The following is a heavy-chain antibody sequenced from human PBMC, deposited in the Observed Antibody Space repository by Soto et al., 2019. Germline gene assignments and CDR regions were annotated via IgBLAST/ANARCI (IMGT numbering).Heavy chain of an antibody. V-gene: IGHV1-18*01. CDR3: ARAPPIPLWSYPADY. J-gene: IGHJ4*02. D-gene: IGHD3-10*01. CDR1: GYPFISYG. Sequence: ASVKVSCKASGYPFISYGFSWVRQAPGQGLEWLGWISAYNGDTKYEQKFQGRITMSTDTSTNKAYLELRSLKADDTAVYYCARAPPIPLWSYPADYWGQGTLVTVSS. CDR2: ISAYNGDT.